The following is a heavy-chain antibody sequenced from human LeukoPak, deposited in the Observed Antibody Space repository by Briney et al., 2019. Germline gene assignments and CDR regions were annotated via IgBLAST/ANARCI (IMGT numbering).Heavy chain of an antibody. D-gene: IGHD2-21*02. J-gene: IGHJ5*02. CDR2: MNPNSGNT. CDR1: GYTLTSYD. CDR3: ARQRGTIVVVTATSGFDP. Sequence: GASVKVSCKASGYTLTSYDINWVRQATGQGLEWMGWMNPNSGNTGYAQKFQGRVTITRNTSINTAYMELSNLRSEDTAVYYCARQRGTIVVVTATSGFDPWGQGTLVTVSS. V-gene: IGHV1-8*03.